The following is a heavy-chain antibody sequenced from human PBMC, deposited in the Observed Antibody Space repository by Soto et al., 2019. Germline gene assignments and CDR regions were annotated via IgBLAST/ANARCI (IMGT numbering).Heavy chain of an antibody. V-gene: IGHV4-30-2*01. CDR1: GGSISSGGYS. D-gene: IGHD6-6*01. CDR3: AREGRGDSSSNPTYYYYYGMDV. J-gene: IGHJ6*02. CDR2: IYQSGSS. Sequence: SETLSLTCGVSGGSISSGGYSWNWIRQPPGKGLEWIGYIYQSGSSYYNPSLKSRVTISIDRSKNQFSLKLSSVTAADTAVYYCAREGRGDSSSNPTYYYYYGMDVWGQGTTVTVSS.